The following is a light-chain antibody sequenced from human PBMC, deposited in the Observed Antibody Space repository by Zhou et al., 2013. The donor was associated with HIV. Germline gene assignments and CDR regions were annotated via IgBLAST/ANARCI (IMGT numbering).Light chain of an antibody. Sequence: AIRMTQSPSSLSASTGDRVTITCRASQGISSYLAWYQQKPGKAPNLLIYAASTLQSGVPSRFSGSGSGTEFTLTISSLQLEDFATYYCLQHNSFPQTFGQGTKVEIK. CDR2: AAS. CDR3: LQHNSFPQT. V-gene: IGKV1-8*01. CDR1: QGISSY. J-gene: IGKJ1*01.